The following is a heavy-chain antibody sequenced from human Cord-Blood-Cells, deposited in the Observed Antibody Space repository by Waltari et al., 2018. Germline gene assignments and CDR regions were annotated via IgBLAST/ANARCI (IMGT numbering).Heavy chain of an antibody. J-gene: IGHJ3*02. D-gene: IGHD7-27*01. CDR3: ARGLGIYAFDI. V-gene: IGHV4-34*01. Sequence: QVQLQQWGAGLLKPSETLSLTCAVYGGSFSGYYWSWIRQPPGKGLEWIGEINHSGNTNHNPPLKRRVTISVDTSKNQFSLKLSSVTASDAAVYYCARGLGIYAFDIWGQGTMVTVSS. CDR1: GGSFSGYY. CDR2: INHSGNT.